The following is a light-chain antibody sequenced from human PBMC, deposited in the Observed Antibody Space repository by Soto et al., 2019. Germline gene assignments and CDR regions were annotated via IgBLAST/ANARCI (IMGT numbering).Light chain of an antibody. CDR2: GAS. Sequence: EIVLTQSPGTLSLSPGERATLSCRASQSVSNNYLAWYQQKPGQAPRLLIYGASSRATGIPDRVSGSGSGTDFTLTISGLEPDDFATYYCQQYNSYSPWTFGQGTKVDIK. CDR1: QSVSNNY. J-gene: IGKJ1*01. CDR3: QQYNSYSPWT. V-gene: IGKV3-20*01.